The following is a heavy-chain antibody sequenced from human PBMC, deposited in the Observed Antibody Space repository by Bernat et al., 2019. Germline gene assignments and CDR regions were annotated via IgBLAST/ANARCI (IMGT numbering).Heavy chain of an antibody. CDR3: ARQHYVDYVMQYFQH. D-gene: IGHD4-17*01. CDR1: VGSISSSSYY. V-gene: IGHV4-39*01. CDR2: IYYSGST. J-gene: IGHJ1*01. Sequence: QLQLQESGPGLVKPSETLSLICTVSVGSISSSSYYWGWIRQPPGKGLEWIGSIYYSGSTYYTPSLKSRVTISVDTSKTHFSLKLSSVTAADTAVYYCARQHYVDYVMQYFQHWGQGTLVTVSS.